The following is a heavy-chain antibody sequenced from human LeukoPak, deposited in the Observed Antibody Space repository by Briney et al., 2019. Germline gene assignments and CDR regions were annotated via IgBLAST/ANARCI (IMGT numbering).Heavy chain of an antibody. J-gene: IGHJ4*02. Sequence: GGSLRLSCAASGFTFSDYYMSWIRQAPGKGLEWVSYISSSSSYTNYADSVKGRFTISRGNAKNSLYLQMNSLRAEDTAVYYCARDVNTVTDYWGQGTLVTVSS. V-gene: IGHV3-11*06. CDR1: GFTFSDYY. CDR2: ISSSSSYT. CDR3: ARDVNTVTDY. D-gene: IGHD4-17*01.